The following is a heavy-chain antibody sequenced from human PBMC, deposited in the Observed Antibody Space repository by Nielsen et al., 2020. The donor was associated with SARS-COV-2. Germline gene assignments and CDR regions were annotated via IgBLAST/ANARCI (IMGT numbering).Heavy chain of an antibody. CDR3: AREGDCNNGVCYIRGMDV. CDR2: INHSGST. J-gene: IGHJ6*03. V-gene: IGHV4-34*13. D-gene: IGHD2-8*01. Sequence: WIRQPPGKGLEWIGEINHSGSTNYNPSLKSRVAISADTSKKEISLRLTSVTAADSAVYYCAREGDCNNGVCYIRGMDVWGEGTTVTVSS.